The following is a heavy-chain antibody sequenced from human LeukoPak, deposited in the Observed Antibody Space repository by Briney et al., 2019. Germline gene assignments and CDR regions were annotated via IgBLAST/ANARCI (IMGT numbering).Heavy chain of an antibody. CDR1: GGSINNYY. V-gene: IGHV4-4*07. J-gene: IGHJ4*02. CDR2: IYINGNT. Sequence: SETLSLTCTVSGGSINNYYWNWIRQPAGKGLEWIGRIYINGNTNYNPSFKSRVTMSVDASRNQFSLKLSSMTAADTAMYYCARGSFWYYGSGSYHGFDYWGQGTLVTVSS. CDR3: ARGSFWYYGSGSYHGFDY. D-gene: IGHD3-10*01.